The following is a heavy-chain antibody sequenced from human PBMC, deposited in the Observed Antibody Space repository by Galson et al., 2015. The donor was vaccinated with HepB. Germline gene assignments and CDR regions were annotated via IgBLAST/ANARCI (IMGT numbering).Heavy chain of an antibody. Sequence: SLRLSCAASGFTVSSNYMSWVRQAPGKGLEWVSTIYSDGNTYYDDYVKGRFTISRDNSKNTLYLQKSSLRSEDTAVYYCAREESIILPGCMDVWGQGTTVTVSS. D-gene: IGHD2/OR15-2a*01. CDR2: IYSDGNT. CDR3: AREESIILPGCMDV. J-gene: IGHJ6*02. V-gene: IGHV3-53*01. CDR1: GFTVSSNY.